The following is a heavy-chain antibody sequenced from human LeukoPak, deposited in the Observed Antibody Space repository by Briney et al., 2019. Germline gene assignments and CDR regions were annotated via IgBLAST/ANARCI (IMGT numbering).Heavy chain of an antibody. Sequence: GGSLRLSCAASGFTVSSNYMSWVRQAPGKGLEWVSVIYSGGSTYYADSVKGRFTISRDNSKNTLYLQMNSLRAEDTAVYYCARGAPGSNDAFDIWGQGTMVTVSS. V-gene: IGHV3-53*01. J-gene: IGHJ3*02. CDR2: IYSGGST. CDR1: GFTVSSNY. CDR3: ARGAPGSNDAFDI. D-gene: IGHD3-10*01.